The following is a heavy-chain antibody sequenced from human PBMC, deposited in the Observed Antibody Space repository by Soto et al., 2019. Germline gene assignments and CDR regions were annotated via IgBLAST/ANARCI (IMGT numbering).Heavy chain of an antibody. Sequence: SETLSLTCAVYGGSFSGYYWSWIRQPPGKGLEWIGEINHSGSTNYNPSLKSRVTISVDTSKNQFSLKLSSVTAADTAVYYCARGRPRGSHWGQGTLVTVSS. V-gene: IGHV4-34*01. CDR3: ARGRPRGSH. CDR1: GGSFSGYY. D-gene: IGHD3-10*01. CDR2: INHSGST. J-gene: IGHJ4*02.